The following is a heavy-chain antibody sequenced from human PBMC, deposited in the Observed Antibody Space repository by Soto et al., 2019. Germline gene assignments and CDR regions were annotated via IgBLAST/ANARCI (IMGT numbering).Heavy chain of an antibody. J-gene: IGHJ5*02. V-gene: IGHV1-2*02. D-gene: IGHD3-10*01. CDR3: ARVLTYGSGSYYKGGWFDP. Sequence: ASVKVSCKASGYTFTGYYMHWVRQAPGQGLEWMGWINPNSGGTNYAQKFQGRVTMTRDTSISTAYMELSRLRSDDTAVYYCARVLTYGSGSYYKGGWFDPWGQVTLVTVSS. CDR1: GYTFTGYY. CDR2: INPNSGGT.